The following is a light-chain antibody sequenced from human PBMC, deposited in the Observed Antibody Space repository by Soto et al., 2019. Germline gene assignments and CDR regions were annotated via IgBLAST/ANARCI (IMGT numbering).Light chain of an antibody. V-gene: IGKV3-20*01. CDR2: GAS. J-gene: IGKJ2*02. CDR3: PSYRTSLCS. Sequence: EYPPNVAVAGGERITISSRASRSVGSNLAWYQQKPGQAPRLLIYGASSRATGIPDRFSGSGSGTDVTLTISKREPEGMGVYECPSYRTSLCSFGHSAKL. CDR1: RSVGSN.